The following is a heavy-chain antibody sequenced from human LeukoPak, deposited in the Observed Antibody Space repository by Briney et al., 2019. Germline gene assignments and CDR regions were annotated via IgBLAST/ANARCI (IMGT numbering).Heavy chain of an antibody. Sequence: SETLSLTCTVSGGSISSYYWSWIRQPPGKGLEWIGYIYYSGDTKYIPSLKSRVTVSVDTSKNQFSLKLSSVTAADTAVYYCARGGCSGGSCYRFFDSWGQGTLVTVSS. J-gene: IGHJ4*02. CDR3: ARGGCSGGSCYRFFDS. D-gene: IGHD2-15*01. CDR2: IYYSGDT. CDR1: GGSISSYY. V-gene: IGHV4-59*01.